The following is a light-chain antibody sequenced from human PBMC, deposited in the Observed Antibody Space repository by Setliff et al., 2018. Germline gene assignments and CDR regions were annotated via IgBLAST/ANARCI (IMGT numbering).Light chain of an antibody. Sequence: QSVLTQPASVSGSPGQSITISCTGSSSDIGTYNLVSWYQQHPGKAPQLMIYEVTRRPSGVSNRFSASKSGNTASLTISGLQAEDEADYYCQSYDSSLSGSRYVFGTGTKVTVL. CDR2: EVT. J-gene: IGLJ1*01. CDR1: SSDIGTYNL. CDR3: QSYDSSLSGSRYV. V-gene: IGLV2-23*02.